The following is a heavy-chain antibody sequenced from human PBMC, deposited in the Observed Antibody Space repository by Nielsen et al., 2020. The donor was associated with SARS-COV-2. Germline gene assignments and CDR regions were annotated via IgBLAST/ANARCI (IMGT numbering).Heavy chain of an antibody. D-gene: IGHD5-12*01. V-gene: IGHV4-31*03. Sequence: SEPLSLTCPVPGAPIGGGGYSWCWIRQHPGKGLEWIGYIYFTGRTSYNPSLKSRVAMSVDTSKNQFSLDLKSVTAADTAVYYCAREASGYDHYKYGMDVWGLGATVTVSS. J-gene: IGHJ6*02. CDR3: AREASGYDHYKYGMDV. CDR2: IYFTGRT. CDR1: GAPIGGGGYS.